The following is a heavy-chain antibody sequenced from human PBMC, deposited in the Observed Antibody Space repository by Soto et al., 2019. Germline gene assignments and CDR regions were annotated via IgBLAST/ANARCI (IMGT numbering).Heavy chain of an antibody. V-gene: IGHV3-13*01. CDR1: GFTFSSYD. CDR2: IGTAGDT. J-gene: IGHJ4*02. Sequence: ESGGGLVQPGGSLRLSCAASGFTFSSYDMHWVRQATGKGLEWVSAIGTAGDTYYPGSVKGRFTISRENAKNSLYLQMNSLRAEDTAVYYCARDRSVYAIDYWGQGTLVTVSS. CDR3: ARDRSVYAIDY. D-gene: IGHD2-8*01.